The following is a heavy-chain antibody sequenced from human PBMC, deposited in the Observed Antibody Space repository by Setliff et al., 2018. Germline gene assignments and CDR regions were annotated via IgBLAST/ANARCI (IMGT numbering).Heavy chain of an antibody. J-gene: IGHJ6*03. CDR1: GYAFITFG. V-gene: IGHV1-3*01. Sequence: GASVKVSCKTSGYAFITFGMSWVRQAPGQGLEWMGWINPGNGNTKYSQKFQGRVTITRDTSASTAYMELSSLRSEDTAVYYCARDKGYDSSGYYFYYYYYMDVWGKGTTVTVSS. CDR2: INPGNGNT. D-gene: IGHD3-22*01. CDR3: ARDKGYDSSGYYFYYYYYMDV.